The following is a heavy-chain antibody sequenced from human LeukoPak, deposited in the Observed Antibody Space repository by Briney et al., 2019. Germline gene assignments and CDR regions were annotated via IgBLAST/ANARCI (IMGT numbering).Heavy chain of an antibody. CDR3: ARERYCSSTSCPHGDLDY. D-gene: IGHD2-2*01. CDR1: GFTFSSYE. CDR2: IGVSGSTM. Sequence: GGSLRLSCAASGFTFSSYEMNWVRQAPGKGLEWVSYIGVSGSTMYYAESVKGRFTISRDNAKNSLYLQMNSLRAEDTAVYYCARERYCSSTSCPHGDLDYWGQGTLVSVFS. V-gene: IGHV3-48*03. J-gene: IGHJ4*02.